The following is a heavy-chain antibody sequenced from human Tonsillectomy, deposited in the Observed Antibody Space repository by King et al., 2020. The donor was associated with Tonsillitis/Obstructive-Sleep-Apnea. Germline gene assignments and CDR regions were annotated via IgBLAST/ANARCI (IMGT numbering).Heavy chain of an antibody. CDR1: GGSISSYY. J-gene: IGHJ6*03. V-gene: IGHV4-59*01. D-gene: IGHD3-3*01. CDR2: IYYSGST. Sequence: QLQESGPGLVKPSETLSLTCTVSGGSISSYYWSWIRQPPGKGLEWIGYIYYSGSTKYNPSLKSRVTISVDTSKNQFSLKLSSVTAADTAVYYCARNYDFWSGYSLSYYYYYMDVWGKGTTVTVSS. CDR3: ARNYDFWSGYSLSYYYYYMDV.